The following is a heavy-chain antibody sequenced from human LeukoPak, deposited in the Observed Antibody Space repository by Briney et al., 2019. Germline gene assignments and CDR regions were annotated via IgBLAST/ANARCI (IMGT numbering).Heavy chain of an antibody. D-gene: IGHD6-13*01. V-gene: IGHV4-4*07. Sequence: SETLSLTCTVSGGSISDYYWSWVRQPAGKGLEWIGRIHISGTTYYNPSLKSRFTMSIDTSKNQFSLKLSSVTAADTAVYYCARAVSYSSSWLDYWGQGTLVTVSS. CDR2: IHISGTT. CDR1: GGSISDYY. J-gene: IGHJ4*02. CDR3: ARAVSYSSSWLDY.